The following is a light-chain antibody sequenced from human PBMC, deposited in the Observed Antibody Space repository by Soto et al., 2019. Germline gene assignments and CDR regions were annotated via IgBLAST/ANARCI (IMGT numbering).Light chain of an antibody. V-gene: IGKV3-11*01. CDR1: QSVGTY. Sequence: EIVLTQSPATLSLSPGERATLSCRASQSVGTYFAWYQQKPGQAPRLLIYDASNRATGIPARFNGSGSGTDFTLTISSLEPEDFAVYYCQQRSNWPSTFGGGTKVEI. CDR2: DAS. J-gene: IGKJ4*01. CDR3: QQRSNWPST.